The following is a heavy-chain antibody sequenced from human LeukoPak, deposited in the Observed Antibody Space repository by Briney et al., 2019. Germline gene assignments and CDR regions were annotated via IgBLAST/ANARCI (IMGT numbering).Heavy chain of an antibody. D-gene: IGHD3-10*01. CDR2: ISYDGSNK. Sequence: GGSLRLSCAASGFTFSSYGMHWVRQAPRKGLEWVAVISYDGSNKYYADSVKGRFTISRDNSKNTLYLKMNSLRAEDTAVYYCAKGQMVRELLLVDYWGQGTLVTVSS. V-gene: IGHV3-30*18. CDR1: GFTFSSYG. CDR3: AKGQMVRELLLVDY. J-gene: IGHJ4*02.